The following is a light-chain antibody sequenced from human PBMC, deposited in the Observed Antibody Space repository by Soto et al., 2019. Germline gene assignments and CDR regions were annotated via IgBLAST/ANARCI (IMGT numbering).Light chain of an antibody. CDR2: EGS. Sequence: QSALTQPASVSGSPGQSITISCTGTSSDVGSYNLVSWYQQHPGKAPKLMIYEGSKRPSGVSNRFSGSKSGNTASLTISGLQAEDEADYYCCSYAGSSTFVVFGGGTMLTVL. J-gene: IGLJ2*01. CDR1: SSDVGSYNL. CDR3: CSYAGSSTFVV. V-gene: IGLV2-23*03.